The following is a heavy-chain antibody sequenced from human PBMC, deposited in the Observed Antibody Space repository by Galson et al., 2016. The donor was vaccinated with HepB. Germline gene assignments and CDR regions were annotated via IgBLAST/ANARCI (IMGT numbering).Heavy chain of an antibody. D-gene: IGHD5-12*01. Sequence: SLRLSCAASGFTFSRYWMHWVRQVPGKGLVWVSRINSDGSFTRYADSVKGRFTISRDNAKNTLYLQMNSLRAEYTAVYFCARDQLYSEVGWFDPWGQGTLVTVSS. CDR1: GFTFSRYW. J-gene: IGHJ5*02. CDR2: INSDGSFT. CDR3: ARDQLYSEVGWFDP. V-gene: IGHV3-74*01.